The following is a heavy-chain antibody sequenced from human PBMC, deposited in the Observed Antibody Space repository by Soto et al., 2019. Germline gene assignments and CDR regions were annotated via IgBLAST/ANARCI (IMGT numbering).Heavy chain of an antibody. CDR3: AKDLTGLADLSYYYYYGMDV. V-gene: IGHV3-30*18. CDR1: GFTFSSYG. CDR2: ISYDGSNK. J-gene: IGHJ6*02. D-gene: IGHD6-19*01. Sequence: GGSLRLSCAASGFTFSSYGMHWVRQAPGKGLEWVAVISYDGSNKYYADSVKGRFTISRDNSKNTLYLQMNSLRAEDTAVYYCAKDLTGLADLSYYYYYGMDVWGQGTTVTVSS.